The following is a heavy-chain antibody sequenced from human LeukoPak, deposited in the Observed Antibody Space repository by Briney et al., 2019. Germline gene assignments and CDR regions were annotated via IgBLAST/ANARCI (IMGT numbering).Heavy chain of an antibody. J-gene: IGHJ3*02. CDR1: GFTFSNAW. V-gene: IGHV3-15*01. D-gene: IGHD3-22*01. CDR3: TTDLYYYDSSGYQDQDAFDI. CDR2: IKSKTDGGTT. Sequence: GGSLRLSCAASGFTFSNAWMSWVRQAPGKGLEWVCRIKSKTDGGTTDYAAPVKGRFTISRDDSKNTLYLQMNSLKTEDTAVYYCTTDLYYYDSSGYQDQDAFDIWGQGTMVTVSS.